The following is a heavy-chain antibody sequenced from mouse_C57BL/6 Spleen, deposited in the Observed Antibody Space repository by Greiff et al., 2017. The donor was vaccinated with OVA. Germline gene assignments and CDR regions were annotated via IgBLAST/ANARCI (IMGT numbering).Heavy chain of an antibody. CDR1: GYTFTDYE. CDR2: IDPETGGT. J-gene: IGHJ1*03. V-gene: IGHV1-15*01. D-gene: IGHD1-1*01. Sequence: VQLKQSGAELVRPGASVTLSCKASGYTFTDYEMHWVKQTPVHGLEWIGAIDPETGGTAYNQKFKGKAILTADKSSSTAYMELRSLTSEDSAVYYCTREYYCSSYWYFDVWGTGTTVTVSS. CDR3: TREYYCSSYWYFDV.